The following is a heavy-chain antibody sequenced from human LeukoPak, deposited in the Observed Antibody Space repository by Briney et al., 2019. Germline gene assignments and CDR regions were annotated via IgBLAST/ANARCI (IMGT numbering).Heavy chain of an antibody. CDR3: ARERQRIGAAGNFDY. CDR1: GYTFTSYY. V-gene: IGHV1-46*01. D-gene: IGHD6-13*01. J-gene: IGHJ4*02. CDR2: INPGRGST. Sequence: GASVKVSCKASGYTFTSYYIHWVRQARGQGLEWMGRINPGRGSTTYAQKFRGRVTMTRDTSTSTVYMELSSLRSEDTAVYYCARERQRIGAAGNFDYWGQGTLVTVSS.